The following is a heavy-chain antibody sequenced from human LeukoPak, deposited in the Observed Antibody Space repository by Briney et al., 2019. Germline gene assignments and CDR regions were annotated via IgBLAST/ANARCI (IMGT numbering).Heavy chain of an antibody. CDR3: ARAAGTWLFDP. J-gene: IGHJ5*02. Sequence: SETLSLTCTVSGGSISSYYWSWIRQPPGKGLEWIGYIYYSGSTNYNPSLKSRVTISVDTSKNQSSLKPSSVTAADTAVYYCARAAGTWLFDPWGQGTLVTVSS. V-gene: IGHV4-59*01. CDR1: GGSISSYY. CDR2: IYYSGST. D-gene: IGHD6-13*01.